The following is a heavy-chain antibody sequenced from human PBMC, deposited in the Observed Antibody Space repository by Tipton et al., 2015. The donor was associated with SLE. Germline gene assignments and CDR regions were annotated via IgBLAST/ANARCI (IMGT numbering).Heavy chain of an antibody. CDR2: IYHSGTT. Sequence: TLSLTCSVSGGSISSGDYYWSWIRHHPGKGLEWIGNIYHSGTTYYNPSLKSRVSISVDTSKNQFSLNLRSVSAADTAVYYCARGAYEYTSGSFGAFDTWGQGTVVTVSS. V-gene: IGHV4-31*03. D-gene: IGHD3-10*01. CDR3: ARGAYEYTSGSFGAFDT. J-gene: IGHJ3*02. CDR1: GGSISSGDYY.